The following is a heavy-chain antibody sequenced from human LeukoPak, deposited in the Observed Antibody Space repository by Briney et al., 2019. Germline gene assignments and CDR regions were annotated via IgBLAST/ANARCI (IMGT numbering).Heavy chain of an antibody. CDR3: ARDRRDGYNYFDY. Sequence: SETLSLTCTVSGGSVSSGSYYWSWIRQPPGKGLERIGYIYYSGSTNYNPSLKSRVTMSVDTSKKQFSLKLSSVTAADTAVYYCARDRRDGYNYFDYWGQGTLVTVSS. J-gene: IGHJ4*02. D-gene: IGHD5-24*01. V-gene: IGHV4-61*01. CDR1: GGSVSSGSYY. CDR2: IYYSGST.